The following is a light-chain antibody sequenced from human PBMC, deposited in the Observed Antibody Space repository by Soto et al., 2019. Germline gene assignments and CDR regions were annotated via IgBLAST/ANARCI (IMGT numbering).Light chain of an antibody. CDR3: QQYNNWPPWT. CDR1: QSVTSN. V-gene: IGKV3-15*01. CDR2: GAS. J-gene: IGKJ1*01. Sequence: EIVITQSPATLSVSPGERATLSCRASQSVTSNFAWYQQKPGQDPRLLIYGASTRATGIPARFSGSGSGTEFTPTISRLQAEDFAVCYCQQYNNWPPWTFGQGPKVEIK.